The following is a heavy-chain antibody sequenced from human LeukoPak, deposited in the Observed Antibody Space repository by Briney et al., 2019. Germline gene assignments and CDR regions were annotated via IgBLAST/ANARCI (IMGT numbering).Heavy chain of an antibody. D-gene: IGHD3-10*01. J-gene: IGHJ6*02. V-gene: IGHV1-18*01. CDR3: ARSDYYYGSGTSDFGMDV. CDR2: ISAHNGDT. CDR1: GYTFSDYG. Sequence: ASVKVSCRASGYTFSDYGISWVRQAAGQGLEWMGWISAHNGDTSYAQKFQGRVTMTTDTSTSTAYMELRSLRSDDTAVYYCARSDYYYGSGTSDFGMDVWGQGTTVTVSS.